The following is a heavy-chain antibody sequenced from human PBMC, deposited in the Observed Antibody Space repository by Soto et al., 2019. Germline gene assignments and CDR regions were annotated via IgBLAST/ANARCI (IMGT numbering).Heavy chain of an antibody. CDR2: INHSGST. Sequence: PSETLSLTCAVYGGSFSGYYWSWIRQPPGKGLEWIGEINHSGSTNYNPSLKSRVTISVDTSKNQFSLKLSSVTAADTAVYYCARDIMITFGGGPIYGMDVWGQGILVTVSS. CDR3: ARDIMITFGGGPIYGMDV. J-gene: IGHJ6*02. CDR1: GGSFSGYY. V-gene: IGHV4-34*01. D-gene: IGHD3-16*01.